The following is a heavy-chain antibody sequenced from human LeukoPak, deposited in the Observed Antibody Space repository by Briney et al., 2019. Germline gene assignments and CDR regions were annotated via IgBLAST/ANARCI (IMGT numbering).Heavy chain of an antibody. Sequence: PGGSLRLSCAASGFTFSTYAMSWVRQAPGKGLEWVSAITNSGSNTYYADSVKGRFTISRDNSKNTLYLQMNSLRAEDTAVYYCAKALPAASHFDYWGQGTLVTVSS. CDR2: ITNSGSNT. CDR1: GFTFSTYA. CDR3: AKALPAASHFDY. V-gene: IGHV3-23*01. D-gene: IGHD2-2*01. J-gene: IGHJ4*02.